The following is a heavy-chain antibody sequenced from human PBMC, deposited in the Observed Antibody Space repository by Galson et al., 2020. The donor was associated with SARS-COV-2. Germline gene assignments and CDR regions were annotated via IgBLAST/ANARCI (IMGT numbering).Heavy chain of an antibody. Sequence: SETLSLTCTVSGGSIRGFYWTWIRQAPGKGLEWIGNVYYTGNTKYNPSLQSRVTISVDQSKNQFSLNLGSVAATDTAVYYCTRDTPNYGEDVWGQGTTVTVSS. CDR1: GGSIRGFY. V-gene: IGHV4-59*12. D-gene: IGHD2-15*01. CDR3: TRDTPNYGEDV. CDR2: VYYTGNT. J-gene: IGHJ6*02.